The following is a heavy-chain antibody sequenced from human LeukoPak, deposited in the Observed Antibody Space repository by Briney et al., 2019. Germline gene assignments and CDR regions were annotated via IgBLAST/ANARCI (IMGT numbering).Heavy chain of an antibody. V-gene: IGHV4-59*01. Sequence: SETLSLTCSVSGGSISSYYWSWIRQPPGKGLEWIGYIYYSGSTNYNPSLKSRVTTSVDSSENPPSLKLSSVTAADTALYYCARADTSSWYMDYWGQGNLVTVSS. D-gene: IGHD6-13*01. CDR2: IYYSGST. J-gene: IGHJ4*02. CDR3: ARADTSSWYMDY. CDR1: GGSISSYY.